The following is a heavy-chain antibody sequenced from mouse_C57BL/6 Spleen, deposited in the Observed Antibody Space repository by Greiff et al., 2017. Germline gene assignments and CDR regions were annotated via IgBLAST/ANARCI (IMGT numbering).Heavy chain of an antibody. Sequence: VQLQQPGAELVRPGSSVKLSCKASGYTFTSYWLHWVKQRPIQGLEWIGNIDPSDSETHSNQKFKDKATLTVDKSSSTAYMQLSSLTSEDSAVYYCARATTVVAPGYFDYWGQGTTLTVSS. J-gene: IGHJ2*01. CDR2: IDPSDSET. CDR1: GYTFTSYW. D-gene: IGHD1-1*01. V-gene: IGHV1-52*01. CDR3: ARATTVVAPGYFDY.